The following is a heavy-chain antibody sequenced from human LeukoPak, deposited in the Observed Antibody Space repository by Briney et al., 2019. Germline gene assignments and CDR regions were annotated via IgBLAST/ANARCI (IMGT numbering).Heavy chain of an antibody. Sequence: SETLSLTCSVSGGSISSSSHSWGWIRQSPGKGLEWIGSIYYSGSTYYNPSLKSRVTISLDTSKNQFSLNLRSVTAADTAVYYCSTGMLRGLAPVFLDYWGQGTLVTVSS. CDR2: IYYSGST. V-gene: IGHV4-39*07. J-gene: IGHJ4*02. CDR1: GGSISSSSHS. CDR3: STGMLRGLAPVFLDY. D-gene: IGHD3-10*01.